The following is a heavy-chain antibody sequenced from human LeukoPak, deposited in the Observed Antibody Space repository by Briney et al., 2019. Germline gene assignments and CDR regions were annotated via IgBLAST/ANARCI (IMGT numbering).Heavy chain of an antibody. CDR1: GFTFNSYA. V-gene: IGHV3-23*01. J-gene: IGHJ5*02. Sequence: PGGSLRLSCAASGFTFNSYAMSWVRQAPGKGLEWVSAISGNGGSTYYADSVKGRFTISRDNSKNTLYLQMNSLRAEDTAVYYCAKGRPYSWLFDPWGQGTLVTVSS. D-gene: IGHD4-11*01. CDR3: AKGRPYSWLFDP. CDR2: ISGNGGST.